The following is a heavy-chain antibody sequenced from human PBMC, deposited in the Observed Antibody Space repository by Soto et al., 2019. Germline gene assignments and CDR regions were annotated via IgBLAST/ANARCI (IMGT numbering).Heavy chain of an antibody. J-gene: IGHJ5*02. Sequence: GESLKISCKGSGYSFSDWWIAWVRQMPGKGLEYMGIIYPSDSQTRYSPSFQGQVTISADKSISTAYLQWSSLKASDTAIYYCARHGFYGDYSSNYFDPWGQGTLVTVSS. CDR3: ARHGFYGDYSSNYFDP. CDR1: GYSFSDWW. D-gene: IGHD4-17*01. V-gene: IGHV5-51*01. CDR2: IYPSDSQT.